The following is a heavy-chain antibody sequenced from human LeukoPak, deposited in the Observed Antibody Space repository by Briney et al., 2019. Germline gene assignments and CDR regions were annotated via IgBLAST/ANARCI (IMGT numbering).Heavy chain of an antibody. CDR3: ARDVQGFLEWLLSYAPFDY. CDR1: GYTFTSYG. D-gene: IGHD3-3*01. CDR2: ISAYNGNT. V-gene: IGHV1-18*01. J-gene: IGHJ4*02. Sequence: PRALVKVSCKASGYTFTSYGISWVRQAPGQGLEWMGWISAYNGNTNYAQKLQGRVTMTTDTSTSTAYMELRSLRSDDTAVYYCARDVQGFLEWLLSYAPFDYWGQGTLVTVSS.